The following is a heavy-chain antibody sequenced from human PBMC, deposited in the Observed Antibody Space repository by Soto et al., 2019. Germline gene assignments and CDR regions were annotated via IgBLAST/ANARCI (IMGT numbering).Heavy chain of an antibody. J-gene: IGHJ4*02. D-gene: IGHD6-19*01. Sequence: SETLSLTCAVYGGSFSGYYWSWIRQPPGKGLEWIGEINHSGSTNYNPSLKSRVTISVDTSKNQFSLKLSSVTAADTAVYYCASFISSGVDYWGQGTLVTVS. CDR3: ASFISSGVDY. V-gene: IGHV4-34*01. CDR2: INHSGST. CDR1: GGSFSGYY.